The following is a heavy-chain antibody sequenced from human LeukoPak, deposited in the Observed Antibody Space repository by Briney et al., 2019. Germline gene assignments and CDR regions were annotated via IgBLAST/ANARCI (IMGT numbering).Heavy chain of an antibody. CDR2: ISSSSSYL. CDR3: ARELDYDGPNGVDY. Sequence: GGSLRLSCAASGFTFSSYSMKWVRPAPGKGLEWVSSISSSSSYLYYADSVKGRFTISRDNAKNSLYLQMNSLRAEDTAVYYCARELDYDGPNGVDYWGQGTLVTVSS. CDR1: GFTFSSYS. V-gene: IGHV3-21*01. D-gene: IGHD3/OR15-3a*01. J-gene: IGHJ4*02.